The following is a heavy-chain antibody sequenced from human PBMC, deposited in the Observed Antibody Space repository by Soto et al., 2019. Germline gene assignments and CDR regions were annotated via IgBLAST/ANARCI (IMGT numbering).Heavy chain of an antibody. CDR3: TTRVVVGATFSDY. CDR1: GFTFSNAW. CDR2: IKSKTDGGTT. Sequence: EVQLVESGGGLVKPGGSLRLSCAASGFTFSNAWMSWVRQAPGKGLEWVGRIKSKTDGGTTDYAAPVKGRFTISRDDSKNTLYLQMNSLKTEDTAVYYCTTRVVVGATFSDYWGQGTLVIVSS. D-gene: IGHD1-26*01. J-gene: IGHJ4*02. V-gene: IGHV3-15*01.